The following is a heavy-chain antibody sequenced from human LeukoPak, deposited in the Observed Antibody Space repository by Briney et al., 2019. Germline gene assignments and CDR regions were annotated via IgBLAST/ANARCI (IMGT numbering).Heavy chain of an antibody. CDR3: ARARLHHRSFDLKTSYYFDY. CDR2: IYSGGST. J-gene: IGHJ4*02. CDR1: EFSVGSNY. D-gene: IGHD6-25*01. V-gene: IGHV3-53*01. Sequence: SGGSLRLSCAASEFSVGSNYIWVRQAPGKGLEWVSVIYSGGSTYYADSVKGRFTISRDNSKNTLYLQMNSLRTEDTAVYYCARARLHHRSFDLKTSYYFDYWGQGTLVTVSS.